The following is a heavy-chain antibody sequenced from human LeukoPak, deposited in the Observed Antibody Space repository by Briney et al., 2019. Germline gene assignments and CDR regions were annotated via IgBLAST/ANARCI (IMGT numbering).Heavy chain of an antibody. Sequence: GESLKISCKGSGYSFTSYWLGWVRQMPGKGLEWMGIIYPGDSDTRYSPSFQGQVTISADKSISTAYLQWSSLKASDAAVYYCARSTGIAVAGLIYWGQGTLVTVSS. J-gene: IGHJ4*02. CDR3: ARSTGIAVAGLIY. V-gene: IGHV5-51*01. CDR2: IYPGDSDT. D-gene: IGHD6-19*01. CDR1: GYSFTSYW.